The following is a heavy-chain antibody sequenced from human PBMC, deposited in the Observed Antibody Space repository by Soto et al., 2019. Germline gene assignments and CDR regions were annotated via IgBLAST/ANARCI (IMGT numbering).Heavy chain of an antibody. CDR1: GGSISSGGYY. J-gene: IGHJ4*02. D-gene: IGHD6-19*01. CDR2: IYYSGST. V-gene: IGHV4-31*03. Sequence: QVQLQESGPGLVKPSQTLSLTCTVSGGSISSGGYYWSWIRQHPGKGLEWIGYIYYSGSTYYNPSLKSRVTISVDTSKNQFSLKLSSVTAADTAVYYCARGRSHRLGPLFAAIFDYWGQGTLVTVSS. CDR3: ARGRSHRLGPLFAAIFDY.